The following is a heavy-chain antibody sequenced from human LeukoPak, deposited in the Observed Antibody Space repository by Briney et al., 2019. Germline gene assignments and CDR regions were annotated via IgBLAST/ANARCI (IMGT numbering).Heavy chain of an antibody. CDR3: ARVDDFTYDY. CDR1: GFTFASYA. CDR2: ITNNGGTT. D-gene: IGHD2-2*03. J-gene: IGHJ4*02. V-gene: IGHV3-64*01. Sequence: PGRSLRLSCAASGFTFASYAMHWVRQAPGKGLEYVSAITNNGGTTFYANSVKGRFTISRDNSKNTLFLQMGSLRPEDMAVYYCARVDDFTYDYWGQGTLVTVSS.